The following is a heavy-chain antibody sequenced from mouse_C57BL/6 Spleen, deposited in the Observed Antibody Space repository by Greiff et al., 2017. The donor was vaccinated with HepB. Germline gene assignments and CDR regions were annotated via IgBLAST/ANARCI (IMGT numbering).Heavy chain of an antibody. Sequence: QVQLQQSGPELVKPGASVKISCKASGYAFSSSWMNWVKQRPGKGLEWIGRIYPGDGDTNYNGKFKGKATLTADKSSSTAYMQLSSLTSEDSAVYFCARGRTLYWYFDVWGTGTTVTVSS. V-gene: IGHV1-82*01. J-gene: IGHJ1*03. CDR3: ARGRTLYWYFDV. CDR1: GYAFSSSW. CDR2: IYPGDGDT.